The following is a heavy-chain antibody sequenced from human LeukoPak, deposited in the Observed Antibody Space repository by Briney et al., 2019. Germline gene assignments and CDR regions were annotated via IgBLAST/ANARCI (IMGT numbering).Heavy chain of an antibody. D-gene: IGHD6-6*01. V-gene: IGHV5-51*01. Sequence: GESLKISCKGSGYSFTSNWIGWVRQMPGKGLEWMGIIYPGDSDTIYSPSFQGQVTISADKSISTAYLQWSSLKASDTAIYYCARRGSSSVFDYWGQGTLVTVSS. CDR1: GYSFTSNW. J-gene: IGHJ4*02. CDR2: IYPGDSDT. CDR3: ARRGSSSVFDY.